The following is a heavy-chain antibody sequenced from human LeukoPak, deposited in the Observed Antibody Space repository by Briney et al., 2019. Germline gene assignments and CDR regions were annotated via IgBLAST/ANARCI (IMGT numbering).Heavy chain of an antibody. CDR1: GIPFRNYD. CDR2: IRYDGSNK. CDR3: AKDSGSSWTRYYYYYYYMDV. J-gene: IGHJ6*03. V-gene: IGHV3-30*02. D-gene: IGHD6-13*01. Sequence: PGGSLRLSCAASGIPFRNYDMAWVRQAPGKGLEWVAFIRYDGSNKYYADSVKGRFTISRDNSKNTLYLQMNSLRAEDTALYYCAKDSGSSWTRYYYYYYYMDVWGKGTTVTISS.